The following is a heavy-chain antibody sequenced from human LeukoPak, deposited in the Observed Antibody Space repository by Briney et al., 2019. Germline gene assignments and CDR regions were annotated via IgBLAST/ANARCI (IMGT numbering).Heavy chain of an antibody. V-gene: IGHV1-18*01. Sequence: GASVKVSCKASGYTFTSYGISWVRQAPGQGLEWMGWISAYNGNTNYAQKLQGRVTMTTDTSTSTAYMELRSLRSDDTAVYYCARELSRLAHSDAFDIWGQGTMVTVSS. CDR3: ARELSRLAHSDAFDI. CDR1: GYTFTSYG. J-gene: IGHJ3*02. CDR2: ISAYNGNT.